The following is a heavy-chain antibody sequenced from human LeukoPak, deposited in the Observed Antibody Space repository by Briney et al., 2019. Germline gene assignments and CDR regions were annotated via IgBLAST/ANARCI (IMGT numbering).Heavy chain of an antibody. J-gene: IGHJ4*02. Sequence: PGGSLRLSCAASGLTVSSNYMSWARQAPGKGLEWVSVIYSGGSTYYADSVKGRFTISRDNAKNTLYLQMNSLRAEETAVYYGAITRVNYYGSGSLDYWGQGTLVTVSS. V-gene: IGHV3-53*01. D-gene: IGHD3-10*01. CDR1: GLTVSSNY. CDR2: IYSGGST. CDR3: AITRVNYYGSGSLDY.